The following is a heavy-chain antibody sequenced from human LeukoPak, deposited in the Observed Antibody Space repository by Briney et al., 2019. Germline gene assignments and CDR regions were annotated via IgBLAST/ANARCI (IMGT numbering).Heavy chain of an antibody. D-gene: IGHD6-6*01. J-gene: IGHJ6*02. CDR3: AKNIADRPQDHYYYGMDV. CDR2: ISYDGSNK. CDR1: GFTFSSYG. V-gene: IGHV3-30*18. Sequence: GGSLRLSCAASGFTFSSYGMHWVRQAPGKGLEWVALISYDGSNKDYGDSVKGRFTISRDNPKNTMYLQMNSLRAEDTAVYYCAKNIADRPQDHYYYGMDVWGQGATVTVSS.